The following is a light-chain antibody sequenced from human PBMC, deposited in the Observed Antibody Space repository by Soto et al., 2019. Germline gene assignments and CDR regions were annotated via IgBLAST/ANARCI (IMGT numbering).Light chain of an antibody. CDR3: QHYNSYSEA. CDR1: QDIRNS. CDR2: DAS. V-gene: IGKV1-33*01. J-gene: IGKJ1*01. Sequence: DIQMTESPSSLSASVGDRVTITWQASQDIRNSLNWYQQKPGRAPKLLIYDASNVETGVPSRFSGTGSGTHFSFSISSLQPEDFATYYCQHYNSYSEAFGQGTKVDIK.